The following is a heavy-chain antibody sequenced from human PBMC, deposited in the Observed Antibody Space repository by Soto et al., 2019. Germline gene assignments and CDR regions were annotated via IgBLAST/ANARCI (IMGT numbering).Heavy chain of an antibody. D-gene: IGHD2-8*01. J-gene: IGHJ6*02. V-gene: IGHV3-30-3*01. CDR2: SSYDEGKK. CDR3: ARVNGLYYYTLDV. CDR1: GFTFSTYA. Sequence: ESGGGVVQPGRSLRLSCAASGFTFSTYAMHWVRQAPGKGLEWVAVSSYDEGKKYYADSVKGRFTISRDNSKNTLYLQMNSLRAEDTAVYYCARVNGLYYYTLDVWGQGTTVTVSS.